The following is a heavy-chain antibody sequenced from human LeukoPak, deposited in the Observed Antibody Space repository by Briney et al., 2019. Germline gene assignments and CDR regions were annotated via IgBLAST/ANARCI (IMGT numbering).Heavy chain of an antibody. Sequence: AGGSLRLSCAASGFTFSTYWMHWVRQAPGKGLVWVSRMNNDGSIRDYADSVKGRFTISRDNAKNTLYLQMNSLTAEDTAVYYCAKDSVPYYYGSGSYPDYWGQGILVTVSS. J-gene: IGHJ4*02. D-gene: IGHD3-10*01. CDR2: MNNDGSIR. V-gene: IGHV3-74*01. CDR3: AKDSVPYYYGSGSYPDY. CDR1: GFTFSTYW.